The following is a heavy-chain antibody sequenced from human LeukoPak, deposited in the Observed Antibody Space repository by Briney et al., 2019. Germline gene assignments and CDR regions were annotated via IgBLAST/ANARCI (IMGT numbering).Heavy chain of an antibody. CDR3: AKSLPLYCSSTSCPTYYYYGMDV. Sequence: GGSLRLSCAASGFTFSSYAMSWVRQAPGKGLEWVSAISGSGGSTYYADSVKGRSTISRDNSKNTLYLQMNSLRAEDTAVYYCAKSLPLYCSSTSCPTYYYYGMDVWGQGTLVTVSS. D-gene: IGHD2-2*01. CDR1: GFTFSSYA. J-gene: IGHJ6*02. CDR2: ISGSGGST. V-gene: IGHV3-23*01.